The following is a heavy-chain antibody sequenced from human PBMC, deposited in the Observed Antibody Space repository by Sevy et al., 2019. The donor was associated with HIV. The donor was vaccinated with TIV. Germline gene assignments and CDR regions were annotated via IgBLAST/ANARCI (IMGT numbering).Heavy chain of an antibody. V-gene: IGHV3-21*01. D-gene: IGHD2-8*02. Sequence: GGSLRLSCAASGFTFSTYSMNWVRQAPGKGLEWISSVSSSSTYIYYAESVKGRFTISRDNAKNSLNLQMNSLRVEDTAWYYCARDLCTGGVCPRWGYYYYGMDVWGQGTTVTVSS. CDR1: GFTFSTYS. CDR2: VSSSSTYI. CDR3: ARDLCTGGVCPRWGYYYYGMDV. J-gene: IGHJ6*02.